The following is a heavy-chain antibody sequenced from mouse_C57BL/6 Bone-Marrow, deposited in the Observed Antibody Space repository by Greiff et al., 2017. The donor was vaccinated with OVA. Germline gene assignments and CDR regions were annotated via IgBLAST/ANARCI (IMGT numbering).Heavy chain of an antibody. V-gene: IGHV1-81*01. D-gene: IGHD2-3*01. CDR1: GYTFTSYG. CDR2: IYPRSGNT. J-gene: IGHJ2*01. CDR3: ARRGWLLPYYFDY. Sequence: QVQLKQSGAELARPGASVKLSCKASGYTFTSYGISWVKQRTGQGLEWIGEIYPRSGNTYYNEKFKGKATLTADKSSSTAYMELRSLTSEDSAVYFCARRGWLLPYYFDYWGQGTTLTVSS.